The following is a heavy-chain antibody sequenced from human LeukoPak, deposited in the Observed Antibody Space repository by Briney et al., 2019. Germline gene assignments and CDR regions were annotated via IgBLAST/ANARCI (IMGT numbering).Heavy chain of an antibody. CDR1: GYTLTELS. Sequence: ASVKVSCKVSGYTLTELSMHWVRQAPGKGLEWMGGFDPEDGETIYAQKFQGRVTMTTDTSTRTAYMELRSLRSDDTAVYFCARDWSYWGQGTLVTVPS. CDR3: ARDWSY. CDR2: FDPEDGET. J-gene: IGHJ4*02. V-gene: IGHV1-24*01.